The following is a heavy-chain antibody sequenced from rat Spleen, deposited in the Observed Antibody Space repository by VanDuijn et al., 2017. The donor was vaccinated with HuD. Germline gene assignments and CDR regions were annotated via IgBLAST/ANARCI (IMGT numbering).Heavy chain of an antibody. D-gene: IGHD4-3*01. V-gene: IGHV5-17*01. CDR3: ARHDNSGSTTGIPAHYFDY. Sequence: EVQLVESGGGLVQPGRSLKLSCSASGFTFSNYGMAWVRQAPKKGLEWVATIIYDDSSTYYRDSVKGRFTISRDNAKSTLYLQMDSLRSEDTATYYGARHDNSGSTTGIPAHYFDYWGQGVMVTVSS. J-gene: IGHJ2*01. CDR2: IIYDDSST. CDR1: GFTFSNYG.